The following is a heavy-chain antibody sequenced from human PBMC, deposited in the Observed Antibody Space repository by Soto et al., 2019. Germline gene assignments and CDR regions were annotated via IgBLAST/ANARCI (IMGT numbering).Heavy chain of an antibody. CDR1: GGSISSGGYS. Sequence: PSETLSLTCTVSGGSISSGGYSWTWIRQSPGKGLEWIGYTYQSGSAYYNPSLKSRVTISVDRSKNQFSLNLTSVTAADTAVYYCARDYYGIDVWGQGTTVPVSS. CDR3: ARDYYGIDV. CDR2: TYQSGSA. J-gene: IGHJ6*02. V-gene: IGHV4-30-2*06.